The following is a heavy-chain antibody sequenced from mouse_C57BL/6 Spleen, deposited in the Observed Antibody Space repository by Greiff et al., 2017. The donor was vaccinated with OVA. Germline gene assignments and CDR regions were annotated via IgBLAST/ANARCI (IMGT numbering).Heavy chain of an antibody. D-gene: IGHD1-1*01. J-gene: IGHJ4*01. CDR1: GYAFSSSW. Sequence: QVQLQQSGPELVKPGASVKISCKASGYAFSSSWMNWVKQRPGKGLEWIGRIYPGDGDTNYNGKFKGKATLTADKSSSTAYMQLSSLTSEDSAVYFCASGSSYGAMDYWGQGTSVTVSS. CDR3: ASGSSYGAMDY. V-gene: IGHV1-82*01. CDR2: IYPGDGDT.